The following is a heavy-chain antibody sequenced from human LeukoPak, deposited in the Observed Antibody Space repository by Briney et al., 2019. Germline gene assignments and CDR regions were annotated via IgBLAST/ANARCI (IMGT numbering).Heavy chain of an antibody. J-gene: IGHJ4*02. V-gene: IGHV4-39*07. CDR3: ARGGYYTTSSYDY. CDR1: GGSLSSSSYY. CDR2: IYYSENT. Sequence: SETLSLTCTVSGGSLSSSSYYWGWIRQPPGKGLEWIGSIYYSENTYYNPSLKSRVTISVDTSKNQFSLKLSSVTAADTAVYYCARGGYYTTSSYDYWGQGTLVTVSS. D-gene: IGHD1-26*01.